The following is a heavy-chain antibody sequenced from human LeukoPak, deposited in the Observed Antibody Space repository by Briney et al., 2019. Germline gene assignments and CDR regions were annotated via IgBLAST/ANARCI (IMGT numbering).Heavy chain of an antibody. D-gene: IGHD6-13*01. Sequence: PGGSLRLSCAASGFTFSSYGMHWVRQAPGKGLEWVAVIWYDGSNKYYADSVKGRFTISRDNSKNTLYLQMNSLRAEDTAVYYCARDTPGSSLDYWGQGTPVTVSS. CDR1: GFTFSSYG. CDR3: ARDTPGSSLDY. CDR2: IWYDGSNK. V-gene: IGHV3-33*01. J-gene: IGHJ4*02.